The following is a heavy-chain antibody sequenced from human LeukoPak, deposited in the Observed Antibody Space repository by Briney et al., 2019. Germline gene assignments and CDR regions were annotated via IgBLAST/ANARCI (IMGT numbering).Heavy chain of an antibody. J-gene: IGHJ4*02. D-gene: IGHD2-15*01. CDR2: IFHSGST. CDR3: ARGELLYHY. CDR1: GGSISSGDSY. Sequence: SETLSLTCTVSGGSISSGDSYWSWIRQPPGKGLEWIGYIFHSGSTFYNPSLKSRITVSVDTSKNQFSLKLSSVTAADTAVYYCARGELLYHYWGQGALATVSS. V-gene: IGHV4-30-4*01.